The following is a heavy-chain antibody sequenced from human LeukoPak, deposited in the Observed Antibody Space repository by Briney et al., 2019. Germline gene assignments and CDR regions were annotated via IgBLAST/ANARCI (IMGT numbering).Heavy chain of an antibody. Sequence: PSETLSLICTVSGGSISSSNYYWGWIRQPPGKGLEWIGSIYYSGSTYYNPSLKSRVTISVDTSKNQFSLKLSSVTAADTAVYYCARGPNKLLWFGELRKTSRFDYWGQGTLVTVSS. J-gene: IGHJ4*02. CDR3: ARGPNKLLWFGELRKTSRFDY. V-gene: IGHV4-39*07. CDR2: IYYSGST. D-gene: IGHD3-10*01. CDR1: GGSISSSNYY.